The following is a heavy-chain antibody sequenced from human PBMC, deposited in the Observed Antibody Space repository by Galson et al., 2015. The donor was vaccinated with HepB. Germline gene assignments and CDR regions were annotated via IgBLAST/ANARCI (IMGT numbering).Heavy chain of an antibody. CDR1: GFTSSSYA. Sequence: SLRLSCAASGFTSSSYAMSWVRQAPGKGLEWVSAISGSGGSTYYADSVKGRFTISRDNSKNTLYLQMNSLRAEDTAVYYCAKAGDCSSTSCYTSWYFDLWGRGTLVTVSS. CDR2: ISGSGGST. V-gene: IGHV3-23*01. J-gene: IGHJ2*01. D-gene: IGHD2-2*02. CDR3: AKAGDCSSTSCYTSWYFDL.